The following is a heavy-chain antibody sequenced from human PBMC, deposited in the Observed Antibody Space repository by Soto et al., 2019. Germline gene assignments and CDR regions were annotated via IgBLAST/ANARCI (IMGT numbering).Heavy chain of an antibody. D-gene: IGHD3-22*01. CDR2: IFYSGST. CDR1: GGSINNYY. Sequence: SETLSLTCTVSGGSINNYYWSWIRQPPGKGLEWIGYIFYSGSTNYNPSLKSRVTISVDTSKNQFSLKLTSVTASDTAVYYCARDGSSGYSMYYFDYWGQGTLVSVSS. V-gene: IGHV4-59*01. J-gene: IGHJ4*02. CDR3: ARDGSSGYSMYYFDY.